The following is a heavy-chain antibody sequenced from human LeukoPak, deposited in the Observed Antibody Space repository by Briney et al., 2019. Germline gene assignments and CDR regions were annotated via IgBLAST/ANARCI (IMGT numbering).Heavy chain of an antibody. Sequence: GGSLRLSCAVSATLFSDAWMSWVRQAPGQGLEWVGRMKSKGGGGTTDYAAPVKGRFTISRDDSRNTLYLQMDSLQIEDTAVYYCTWMTTFFSVDFWGQGTRVTVSS. CDR1: ATLFSDAW. D-gene: IGHD3-16*01. CDR2: MKSKGGGGTT. J-gene: IGHJ4*02. V-gene: IGHV3-15*01. CDR3: TWMTTFFSVDF.